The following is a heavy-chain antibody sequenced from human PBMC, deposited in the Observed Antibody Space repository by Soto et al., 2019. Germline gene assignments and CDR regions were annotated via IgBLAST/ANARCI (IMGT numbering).Heavy chain of an antibody. J-gene: IGHJ3*02. CDR1: GFIFRDYA. Sequence: GVSLILSCAPSGFIFRDYAMSWVRQAPGKGLEWVAGISAGGDFTHYADSVKGRFAVSRDNSMNTLSLQMNSLRAEDTALYFCGKDSNGDYVGAFEMWGKGTMVIVSS. CDR2: ISAGGDFT. V-gene: IGHV3-23*01. D-gene: IGHD3-10*02. CDR3: GKDSNGDYVGAFEM.